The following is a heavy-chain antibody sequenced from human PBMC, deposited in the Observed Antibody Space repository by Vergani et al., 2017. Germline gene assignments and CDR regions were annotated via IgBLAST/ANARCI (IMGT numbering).Heavy chain of an antibody. V-gene: IGHV3-33*01. J-gene: IGHJ6*03. CDR3: ARSSYSSSSYYYMDV. Sequence: QVQLVESGGGVVQPGRSLRLSCAASGFTFSSYGMHWVRQAPGKGLEWVAVIWYDGSNKYYADSVKGRFTISRDNSKNTLYLQMNSLRAEDTAVYYCARSSYSSSSYYYMDVWGKGTTVTVSS. CDR2: IWYDGSNK. CDR1: GFTFSSYG. D-gene: IGHD6-6*01.